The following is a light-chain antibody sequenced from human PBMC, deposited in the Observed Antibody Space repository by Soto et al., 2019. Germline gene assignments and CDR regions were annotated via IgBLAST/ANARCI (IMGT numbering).Light chain of an antibody. CDR2: WAS. V-gene: IGKV4-1*01. J-gene: IGKJ2*01. Sequence: DIVMTQSPDSLAVSLGERATINCKSSQSVLYSSNNNNYLAWYQQKPGQPPKLLIYWASTRDSGVPDRFSGSGSGTDFTLTISSLQAEDVAVYYCQQYYSTPYTFGQGTQLEIK. CDR3: QQYYSTPYT. CDR1: QSVLYSSNNNNY.